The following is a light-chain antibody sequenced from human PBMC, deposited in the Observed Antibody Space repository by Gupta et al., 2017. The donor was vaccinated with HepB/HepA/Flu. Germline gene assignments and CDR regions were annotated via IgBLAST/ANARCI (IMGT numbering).Light chain of an antibody. Sequence: IVMTQSPATLSVSPGERATLSCRASQSVNTNLAWYQQKPGQAPRLLIYRASTRATGIPARFSGSGSGTEFTLTISSLQSEDFAVYYCQQCNDWPPLSFGGGTKVEIK. CDR3: QQCNDWPPLS. V-gene: IGKV3-15*01. CDR2: RAS. J-gene: IGKJ4*01. CDR1: QSVNTN.